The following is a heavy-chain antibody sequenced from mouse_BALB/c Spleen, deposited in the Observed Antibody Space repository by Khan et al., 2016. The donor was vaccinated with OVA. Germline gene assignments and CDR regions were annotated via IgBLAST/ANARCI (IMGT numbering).Heavy chain of an antibody. J-gene: IGHJ3*01. CDR2: IDPSTGYT. CDR1: GYTFATYW. V-gene: IGHV1-7*01. Sequence: VQLQQSGADLAKPGASLEMSCKASGYTFATYWIHWVKQRPGQGLEWIGYIDPSTGYTEYNQKFKDKATLTADKSSSTAYMQLSSLTSEDSAVYYCTRRGLDGIFAYWGQGTLVTVSA. D-gene: IGHD2-1*01. CDR3: TRRGLDGIFAY.